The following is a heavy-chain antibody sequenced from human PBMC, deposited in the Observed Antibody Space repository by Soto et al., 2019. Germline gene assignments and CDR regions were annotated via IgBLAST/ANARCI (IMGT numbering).Heavy chain of an antibody. Sequence: QVQLVQSGAEVKKPGASVKVSCKASGYTFTSYGISWVRQAPGQGLEWMGWISAYNGNTNYAQKLQGRVTMTTDTSTSTDYMELRSLRSDDTAVYYWARDRPTTVVTRASPYLDYWGQGTLVTVSS. V-gene: IGHV1-18*01. D-gene: IGHD2-15*01. CDR2: ISAYNGNT. J-gene: IGHJ4*02. CDR3: ARDRPTTVVTRASPYLDY. CDR1: GYTFTSYG.